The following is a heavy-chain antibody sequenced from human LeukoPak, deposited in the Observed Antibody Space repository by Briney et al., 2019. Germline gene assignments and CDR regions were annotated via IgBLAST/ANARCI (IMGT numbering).Heavy chain of an antibody. CDR3: AKDKGREGDY. CDR1: GFTFSSHW. CDR2: ISADGVDK. V-gene: IGHV3-30*18. J-gene: IGHJ4*02. Sequence: GGSLRLSCAASGFTFSSHWMNWVRQAPGKGLEWVAVISADGVDKYYADSVKGRFTISRDNSKNTLYLQMSSLRPEDTAVYYCAKDKGREGDYWGQGNLVTVSS.